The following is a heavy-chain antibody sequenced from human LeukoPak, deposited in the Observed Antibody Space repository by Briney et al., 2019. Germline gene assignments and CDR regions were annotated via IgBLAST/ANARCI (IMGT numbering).Heavy chain of an antibody. D-gene: IGHD2-15*01. Sequence: GGSLRLSCAASGFTFSSYGMHWVRQAPGKGLEWVAVMWYDGSNKYYADSVKGRFTISRDNSKNTLYLQMNSLRAEDTAVYYCARRYCSGGSCYSFRGDWFDPWGQGTLVTVSS. J-gene: IGHJ5*02. V-gene: IGHV3-33*01. CDR1: GFTFSSYG. CDR3: ARRYCSGGSCYSFRGDWFDP. CDR2: MWYDGSNK.